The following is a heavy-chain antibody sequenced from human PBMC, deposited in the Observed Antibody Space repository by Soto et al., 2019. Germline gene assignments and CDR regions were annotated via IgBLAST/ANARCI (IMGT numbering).Heavy chain of an antibody. Sequence: PGGSLRLSCAASGFTFSSYAMSWVRQAPGKGLEWVSAISGSGGSTYYADSVKGRFTISRDNSKNTLYLQMNSLRAEDTAVYYCAKYTGVRVAVAGTPHDAFDIWGQGTMVTVS. CDR2: ISGSGGST. CDR3: AKYTGVRVAVAGTPHDAFDI. CDR1: GFTFSSYA. J-gene: IGHJ3*02. D-gene: IGHD6-19*01. V-gene: IGHV3-23*01.